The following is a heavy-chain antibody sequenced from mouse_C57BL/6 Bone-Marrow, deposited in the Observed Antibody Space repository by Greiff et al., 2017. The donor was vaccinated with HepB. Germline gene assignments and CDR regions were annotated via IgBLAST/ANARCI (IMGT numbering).Heavy chain of an antibody. CDR2: IDPSDSYT. V-gene: IGHV1-59*01. Sequence: VQLQQSGAELVRPGTSVKLSCKASGYTFTSYWMHWVKQRPGQGLEWIGVIDPSDSYTNYNQKFKGKATLTVDTSSSTAYMQLSSLTSEDSAVYYCARAYYGNYVVDYWGQGTTLTVSS. CDR3: ARAYYGNYVVDY. CDR1: GYTFTSYW. J-gene: IGHJ2*01. D-gene: IGHD2-1*01.